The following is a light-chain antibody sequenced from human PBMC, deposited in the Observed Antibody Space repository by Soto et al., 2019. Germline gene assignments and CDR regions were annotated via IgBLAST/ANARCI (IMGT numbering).Light chain of an antibody. CDR2: GIS. Sequence: ESVLTQSPGTLSLSPGERATLPCRASQSVTNRYFAWYQQRPGQAPRLLIYGISNRATGIPDRFSGSGSGTDFTLTISRLEPEDFVVYYCQQYSSLPHTFGQGTKVDIK. V-gene: IGKV3-20*01. CDR1: QSVTNRY. CDR3: QQYSSLPHT. J-gene: IGKJ2*01.